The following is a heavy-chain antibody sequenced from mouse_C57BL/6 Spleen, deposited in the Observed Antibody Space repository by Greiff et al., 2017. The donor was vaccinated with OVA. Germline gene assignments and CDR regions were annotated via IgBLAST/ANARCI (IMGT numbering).Heavy chain of an antibody. CDR2: IDPSDSYT. J-gene: IGHJ3*01. CDR1: GYTFTSYW. D-gene: IGHD2-1*01. Sequence: QVQLQQPGAELVKPGASVKLSCKASGYTFTSYWMQWVKQRPGQGLEWIGEIDPSDSYTNYNQKFKGKATLTVDPSTSTAYMQLSSLTSEDSAVYDCARGGGNYGDAYWGQGTLVTVSA. V-gene: IGHV1-50*01. CDR3: ARGGGNYGDAY.